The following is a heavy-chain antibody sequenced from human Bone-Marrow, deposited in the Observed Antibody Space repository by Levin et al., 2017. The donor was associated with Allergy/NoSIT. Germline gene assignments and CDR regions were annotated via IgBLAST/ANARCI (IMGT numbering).Heavy chain of an antibody. CDR1: GFTFSSYA. V-gene: IGHV3-23*01. J-gene: IGHJ4*02. CDR2: ISGSGGST. D-gene: IGHD4-11*01. Sequence: GGSLRLSCAASGFTFSSYAMSWVRQAPGKGLEWVSAISGSGGSTYYADSVKGRFTISRDNSKNTLYLQMNSLRAEDTAVYYCARIRDYSNYLFDYWGQGTLVTVSS. CDR3: ARIRDYSNYLFDY.